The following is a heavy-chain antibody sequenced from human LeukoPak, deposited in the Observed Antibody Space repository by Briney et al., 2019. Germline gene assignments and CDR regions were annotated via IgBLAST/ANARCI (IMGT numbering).Heavy chain of an antibody. D-gene: IGHD3-9*01. CDR3: ARGYYDILTGYPLRYYYYGMDV. CDR1: GGSVSSGSYH. Sequence: SETLSLTCTVSGGSVSSGSYHWSWIRQPPGKGLEWIGYIYYSGSTNYNPSLKSRVTISVDTSKNQFSLKLSSVTAADTAVYYCARGYYDILTGYPLRYYYYGMDVWGQGTTVTVSS. CDR2: IYYSGST. J-gene: IGHJ6*02. V-gene: IGHV4-61*01.